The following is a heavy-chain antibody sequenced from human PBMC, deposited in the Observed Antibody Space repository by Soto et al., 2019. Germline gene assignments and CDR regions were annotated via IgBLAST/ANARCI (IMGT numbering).Heavy chain of an antibody. Sequence: GGSLRLSCAASGFTFDDYAMHWVRQAPGKGLEWVSGISWNSGSIGYADSVKGRFTISRDNAKNSLYLQMNSLRAEDTALYYCAKGTSPFSTSCYPRHWGQGTLVTVSS. CDR1: GFTFDDYA. D-gene: IGHD2-2*01. CDR2: ISWNSGSI. CDR3: AKGTSPFSTSCYPRH. J-gene: IGHJ4*02. V-gene: IGHV3-9*01.